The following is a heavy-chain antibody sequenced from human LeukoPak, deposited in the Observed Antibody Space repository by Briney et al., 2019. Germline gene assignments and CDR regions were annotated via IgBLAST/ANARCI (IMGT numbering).Heavy chain of an antibody. D-gene: IGHD1-26*01. CDR3: AREGRVIVGATGYFDY. CDR2: ISYDGSNK. V-gene: IGHV3-30*04. CDR1: GFTFSSYA. J-gene: IGHJ4*02. Sequence: PGRSLRLSCAASGFTFSSYAMHWVRQAPGKGLEWVAVISYDGSNKYYADFVKGRFTISRDNSKNTLYLQMNSLRAEDTAVYYCAREGRVIVGATGYFDYWGQGTLVTVSS.